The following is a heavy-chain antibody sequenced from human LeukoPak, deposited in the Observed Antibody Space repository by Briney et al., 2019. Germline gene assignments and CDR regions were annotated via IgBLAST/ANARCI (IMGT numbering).Heavy chain of an antibody. CDR1: GGTCSSYA. CDR3: AREAYGDYETFDY. CDR2: IIPIFGTA. J-gene: IGHJ4*02. D-gene: IGHD4-17*01. V-gene: IGHV1-69*13. Sequence: GASVKVSCKASGGTCSSYAISWVRQAPGQGLEWMGGIIPIFGTANYAQKFQGRVTITADESTSTAYMELSSLGSEDTAVYYCAREAYGDYETFDYWGQGTLVTVSS.